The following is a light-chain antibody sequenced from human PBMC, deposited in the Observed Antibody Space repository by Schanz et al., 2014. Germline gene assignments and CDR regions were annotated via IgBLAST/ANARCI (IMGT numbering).Light chain of an antibody. CDR2: GAS. Sequence: EVVLTQSPATLSLSPGERATLSCRASQSVSGSLAWYQQKPGQAPRLLIYGASTRATGIPARFSGSGSGTEFTLTISSLQPEDFATYYCLQHISYPFTFGQGTKLEIK. J-gene: IGKJ2*01. CDR1: QSVSGS. CDR3: LQHISYPFT. V-gene: IGKV3-15*01.